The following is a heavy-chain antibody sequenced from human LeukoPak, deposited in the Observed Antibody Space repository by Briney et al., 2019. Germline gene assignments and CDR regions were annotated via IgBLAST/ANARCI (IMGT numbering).Heavy chain of an antibody. V-gene: IGHV3-30*18. CDR1: GFIFNNYG. CDR2: ISYDGSNK. Sequence: GGSLRLSCAASGFIFNNYGMHWVRQAPGKGLEWVAVISYDGSNKYYADSVKGRFTISRDNSKNTLYLQMNSLRAEDTAVYYCAKDPLNSSGWLNFDYWGQGTLVTVSS. CDR3: AKDPLNSSGWLNFDY. D-gene: IGHD6-19*01. J-gene: IGHJ4*02.